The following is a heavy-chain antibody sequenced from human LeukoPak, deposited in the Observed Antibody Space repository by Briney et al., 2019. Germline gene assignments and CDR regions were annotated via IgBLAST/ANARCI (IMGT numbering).Heavy chain of an antibody. CDR3: ARDRRMDV. Sequence: GGSLRLSCAASGFPVSNNYMSWVRQAPGKGLMWVSRISPDGSTTLYADSVKGRFTISRDNSKNTLYLQMNSLRAEDTAVYYCARDRRMDVWGQGTTVTVSS. J-gene: IGHJ6*02. V-gene: IGHV3-74*03. CDR1: GFPVSNNY. CDR2: ISPDGSTT.